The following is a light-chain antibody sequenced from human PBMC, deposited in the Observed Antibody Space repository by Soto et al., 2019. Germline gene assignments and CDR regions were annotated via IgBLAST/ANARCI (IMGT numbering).Light chain of an antibody. CDR3: ATWDDSLRGVV. V-gene: IGLV1-47*01. CDR1: SSNIGTNY. Sequence: QSVLTQPPSASGTPGQRVTISCSGSSSNIGTNYAYWYRQLPGTAPKLLIYSNSHRPSGVPDRFSGSKSGTSAFLAISGLRSEDEADYYCATWDDSLRGVVFGGGTKLTVL. J-gene: IGLJ2*01. CDR2: SNS.